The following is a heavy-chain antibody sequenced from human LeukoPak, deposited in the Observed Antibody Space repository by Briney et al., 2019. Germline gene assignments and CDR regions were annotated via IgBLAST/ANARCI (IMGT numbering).Heavy chain of an antibody. CDR1: GFSFSDYY. Sequence: PGGSLRLSCAASGFSFSDYYMSWIRQAPGKGLEWVSSISSSSSYIYYADSVKGRFTISRDNAKNSLYLQMNSLRAEDTAVYYCAREYTAMDYFDYWGQGTLVTVSS. D-gene: IGHD5-18*01. CDR3: AREYTAMDYFDY. V-gene: IGHV3-11*06. CDR2: ISSSSSYI. J-gene: IGHJ4*02.